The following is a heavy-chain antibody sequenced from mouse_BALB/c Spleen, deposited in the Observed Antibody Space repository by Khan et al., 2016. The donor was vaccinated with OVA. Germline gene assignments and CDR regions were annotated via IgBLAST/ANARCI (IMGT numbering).Heavy chain of an antibody. D-gene: IGHD2-12*01. CDR3: ARGGAALYRNDVDDMDY. CDR1: GYTFTTAG. Sequence: QVQLQQSGPELKKPGETVRISCKASGYTFTTAGMQWVQKMPGKGLKWIGWINTHSGVPKYAEDFKGRFAFSLETSASIGYLQITNLKNEDTATSFCARGGAALYRNDVDDMDYWGQGTSVTVSS. CDR2: INTHSGVP. J-gene: IGHJ4*01. V-gene: IGHV9-4*02.